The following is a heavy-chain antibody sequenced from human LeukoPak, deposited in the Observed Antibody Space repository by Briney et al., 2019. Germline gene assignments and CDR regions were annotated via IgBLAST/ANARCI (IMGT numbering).Heavy chain of an antibody. D-gene: IGHD1-26*01. CDR2: FDPEDGET. J-gene: IGHJ4*02. V-gene: IGHV1-24*01. Sequence: GASVKVSCKVSGYTLTELPMHWVRQAPGKGLEWMGGFDPEDGETIYAQKFQGRVTMTEDTSTDTAYMELSSLRSEDTAVYYCATVEVGATNFDYWSQGTLVTVSS. CDR1: GYTLTELP. CDR3: ATVEVGATNFDY.